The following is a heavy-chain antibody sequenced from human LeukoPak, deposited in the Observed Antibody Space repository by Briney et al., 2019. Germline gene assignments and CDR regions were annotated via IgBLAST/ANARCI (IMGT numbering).Heavy chain of an antibody. V-gene: IGHV4-34*01. Sequence: SETLSLTCAVYGGSFSGYYWSWIRQPPGKGLEWIGEINHSGSTNYNPSLKSRVTISVDTSKNQFSLKLTSVTAADTAVYYCARAPGTTFDYWGHGNMVTVSS. CDR2: INHSGST. CDR1: GGSFSGYY. D-gene: IGHD4-17*01. J-gene: IGHJ4*01. CDR3: ARAPGTTFDY.